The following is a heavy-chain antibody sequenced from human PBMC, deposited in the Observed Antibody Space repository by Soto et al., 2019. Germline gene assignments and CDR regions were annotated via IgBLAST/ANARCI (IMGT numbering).Heavy chain of an antibody. CDR1: GGYISTDSYS. Sequence: SETRSLTGAVSGGYISTDSYSWNWIRQPPGKGREGVADSYHSGSTYYNPALRSRGTMSEPKPKHQFSLNLSSVTAAAPAVYSCARPYYDDTSRYHFDYWGKGPLVTVSS. V-gene: IGHV4-30-2*01. CDR3: ARPYYDDTSRYHFDY. J-gene: IGHJ4*02. CDR2: SYHSGST. D-gene: IGHD3-22*01.